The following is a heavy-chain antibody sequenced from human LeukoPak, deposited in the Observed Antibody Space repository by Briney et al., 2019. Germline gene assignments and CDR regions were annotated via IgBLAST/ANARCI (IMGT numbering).Heavy chain of an antibody. Sequence: SETLSLTCTVSGGSISDYYWSWIRQPAGKGLEWIGRISTSGSTTYNPSLKSRVTMSVDTSKNQFSLKLSSVTAADTAVYHCARSGSLTYYDFWSGPSPFDPWGQGTLVTVSS. CDR3: ARSGSLTYYDFWSGPSPFDP. CDR1: GGSISDYY. CDR2: ISTSGST. D-gene: IGHD3-3*01. V-gene: IGHV4-4*07. J-gene: IGHJ5*02.